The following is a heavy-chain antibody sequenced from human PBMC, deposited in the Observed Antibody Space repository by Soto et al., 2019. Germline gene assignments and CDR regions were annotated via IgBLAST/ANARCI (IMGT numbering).Heavy chain of an antibody. CDR1: GYTFTGYY. V-gene: IGHV1-2*04. CDR3: AKDPSYYDSSGYYYFDY. D-gene: IGHD3-22*01. J-gene: IGHJ4*02. Sequence: ASVKVSCKASGYTFTGYYMHWVRQAPGQGLEWMGWINPNSGGTNYAQKFQGWVTMTRDTSISTAYMELSRLRSDDRAVYYCAKDPSYYDSSGYYYFDYWGQGTLVTVSS. CDR2: INPNSGGT.